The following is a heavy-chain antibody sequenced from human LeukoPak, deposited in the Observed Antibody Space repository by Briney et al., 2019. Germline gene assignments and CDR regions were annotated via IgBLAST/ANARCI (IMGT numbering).Heavy chain of an antibody. V-gene: IGHV1-46*01. CDR1: GYTFTSYY. CDR3: ARDTHRIAAAAPIGY. Sequence: ASVKVSCKASGYTFTSYYMHWVRQAPGQGLEWMGIINPSGGSTSYAQKFQGRVTMTRDMSTSTVYMELSSLRSEDTAVYYCARDTHRIAAAAPIGYWGQGTLVTVSS. D-gene: IGHD6-13*01. J-gene: IGHJ4*02. CDR2: INPSGGST.